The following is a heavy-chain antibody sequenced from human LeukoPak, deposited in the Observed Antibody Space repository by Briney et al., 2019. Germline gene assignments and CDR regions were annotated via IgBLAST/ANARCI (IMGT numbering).Heavy chain of an antibody. CDR1: GGSISSGGYY. Sequence: PSETLSLTCTVSGGSISSGGYYWSWIRQPPGKGLEWIGYIYHSGSTYYNPSLKSRVTISVDRSKNQFSLKLSSVTAADTAVYYCTRGGYDHPDYWGQGTLVTVSS. V-gene: IGHV4-30-2*01. CDR2: IYHSGST. J-gene: IGHJ4*02. D-gene: IGHD5-12*01. CDR3: TRGGYDHPDY.